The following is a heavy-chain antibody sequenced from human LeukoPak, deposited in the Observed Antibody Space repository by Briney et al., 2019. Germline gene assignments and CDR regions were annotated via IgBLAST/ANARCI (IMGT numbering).Heavy chain of an antibody. Sequence: GESLKISCQASGYIFITQWIGWGGQKPGKGLEWMGIILPSDSDTRYSPSFQGKVTISVDKALSTTYLHWGSLEASDTAMYYCVSGPYCRGGSCYHYWGQGALVTVSS. J-gene: IGHJ4*02. D-gene: IGHD2-15*01. CDR3: VSGPYCRGGSCYHY. V-gene: IGHV5-51*01. CDR1: GYIFITQW. CDR2: ILPSDSDT.